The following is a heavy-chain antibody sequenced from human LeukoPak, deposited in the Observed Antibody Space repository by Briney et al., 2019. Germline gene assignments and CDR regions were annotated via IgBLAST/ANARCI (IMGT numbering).Heavy chain of an antibody. CDR3: AKITGDLEGY. D-gene: IGHD7-27*01. CDR2: VSYGGGTT. CDR1: GFTFRNYG. Sequence: GGSLRLSCAASGFTFRNYGMQWVRQAPGKGLEWVAVVSYGGGTTFYADSVKGRFTISRDNSKNTLYLQMNSLRAEDTAVYYCAKITGDLEGYWGQGTLVTVSS. J-gene: IGHJ4*02. V-gene: IGHV3-33*05.